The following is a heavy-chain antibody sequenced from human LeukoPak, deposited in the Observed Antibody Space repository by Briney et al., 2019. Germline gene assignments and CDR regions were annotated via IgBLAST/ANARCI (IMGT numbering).Heavy chain of an antibody. Sequence: GGSLRLSCAASGFTFSSYAMSWVRQAPGKGLEWVSVISGSGGYTYYADSVEGRFTFSRDNSKNTLYLQMNSLRAEDTAVYYCARIAAAPPASPGAFDIWGQGTMVTVSS. V-gene: IGHV3-23*01. CDR3: ARIAAAPPASPGAFDI. CDR1: GFTFSSYA. D-gene: IGHD6-13*01. CDR2: ISGSGGYT. J-gene: IGHJ3*02.